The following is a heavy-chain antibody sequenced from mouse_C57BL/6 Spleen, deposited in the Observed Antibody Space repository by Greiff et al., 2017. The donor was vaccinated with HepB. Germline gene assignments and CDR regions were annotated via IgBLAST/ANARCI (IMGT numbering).Heavy chain of an antibody. V-gene: IGHV7-3*01. CDR2: IRNKANGYTT. Sequence: EVQLVESGGGLVQPGGSLSLSCAASGFTFTDYYMSWVRQPPGKALEWLGFIRNKANGYTTEYSASVKGRFTISRDNSQSILYLQMNALRAEDSATYYCARDGLYSNLGDSMDYWGQGTSVTVSS. CDR3: ARDGLYSNLGDSMDY. J-gene: IGHJ4*01. D-gene: IGHD2-5*01. CDR1: GFTFTDYY.